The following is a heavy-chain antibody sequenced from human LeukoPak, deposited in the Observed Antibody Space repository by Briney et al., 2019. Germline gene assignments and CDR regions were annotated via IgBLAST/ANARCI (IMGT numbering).Heavy chain of an antibody. D-gene: IGHD2-15*01. Sequence: PGGSLRLSCAASGFTFSSYAMSWVRQAPGKGLEWVSAISGSGGSTYYADSVKGRFTISRDNSKNTLYLQMNSLRAEDTAVYYCAKGHRGYCSGGSCYYFDYWGQGTLVTVSP. CDR3: AKGHRGYCSGGSCYYFDY. CDR2: ISGSGGST. J-gene: IGHJ4*02. CDR1: GFTFSSYA. V-gene: IGHV3-23*01.